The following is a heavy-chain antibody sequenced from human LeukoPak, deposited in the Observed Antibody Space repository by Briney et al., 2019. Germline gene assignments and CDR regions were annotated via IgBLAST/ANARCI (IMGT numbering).Heavy chain of an antibody. V-gene: IGHV4-39*07. CDR1: GGSISSSRDY. CDR2: IYSSGST. D-gene: IGHD4-23*01. J-gene: IGHJ4*02. Sequence: PSETLSLTCIVSGGSISSSRDYWAWIRQPPGKTLEWIGSIYSSGSTYYNPSLKSRVIIIIDTPKNHFSLTLSSVTAADTAVYYCARDASDVDYGGNSGYCDYWGQGTLVTVSS. CDR3: ARDASDVDYGGNSGYCDY.